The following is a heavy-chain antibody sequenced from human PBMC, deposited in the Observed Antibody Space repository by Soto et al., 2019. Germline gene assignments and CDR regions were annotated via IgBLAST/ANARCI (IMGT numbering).Heavy chain of an antibody. D-gene: IGHD2-15*01. J-gene: IGHJ3*02. Sequence: GGALRLSWSASGFTFSSYWIGWVRQAPGKGAGGGANIKQDGSEKYYVDSVKGRFTISRDNAKNSLYLQMNSLRAEDTAVYYCARVYCSGGSRSSGFDAFDISGQGTMVTLPS. V-gene: IGHV3-7*01. CDR1: GFTFSSYW. CDR3: ARVYCSGGSRSSGFDAFDI. CDR2: IKQDGSEK.